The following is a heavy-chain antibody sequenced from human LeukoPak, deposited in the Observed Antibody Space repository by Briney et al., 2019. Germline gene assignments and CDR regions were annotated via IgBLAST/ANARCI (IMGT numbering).Heavy chain of an antibody. CDR3: ARGSGTPYYYDSSGYRSRYYYYGMDV. D-gene: IGHD3-22*01. CDR2: INHSGST. Sequence: SETLSLTCAVYGGSFSGYYWSWIRQPPGKGLEWIGEINHSGSTNYNPSLKSRVTISVDTSKNQFSLKLSSVTAADTAVYYCARGSGTPYYYDSSGYRSRYYYYGMDVWGQGTTVTVSS. V-gene: IGHV4-34*01. CDR1: GGSFSGYY. J-gene: IGHJ6*02.